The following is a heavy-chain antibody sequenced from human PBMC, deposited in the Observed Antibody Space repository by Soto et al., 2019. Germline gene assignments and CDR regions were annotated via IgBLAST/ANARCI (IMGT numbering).Heavy chain of an antibody. CDR3: ARERTGTTSMDV. V-gene: IGHV1-8*01. J-gene: IGHJ6*02. D-gene: IGHD1-1*01. Sequence: QVQLVQSGAEVKQPGASVKVSCKASGYTFTSYDINCVRQATGQGLEWMGWMNPNSGNTGYAQKFQGRVTMTRNTSRSTAYMELSSLRSEATAVYYCARERTGTTSMDVWGQGTTVTVSS. CDR1: GYTFTSYD. CDR2: MNPNSGNT.